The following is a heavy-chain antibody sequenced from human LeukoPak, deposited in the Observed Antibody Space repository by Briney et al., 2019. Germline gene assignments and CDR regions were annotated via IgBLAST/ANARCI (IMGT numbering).Heavy chain of an antibody. D-gene: IGHD2-15*01. Sequence: SETLSLTCTVSGGSISSYYWSWIRQPAGKGLEWIGRIYTSGSTNYNPSLKSRVTMSVDTSKNQFSLKLSSVTAADTAVYYCARYDLVKCSGGSCYSFGFDPWGQGTLVTVSS. CDR1: GGSISSYY. V-gene: IGHV4-4*07. CDR2: IYTSGST. J-gene: IGHJ5*02. CDR3: ARYDLVKCSGGSCYSFGFDP.